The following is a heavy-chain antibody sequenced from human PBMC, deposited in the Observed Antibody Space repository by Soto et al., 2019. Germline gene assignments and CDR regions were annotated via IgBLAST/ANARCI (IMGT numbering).Heavy chain of an antibody. J-gene: IGHJ4*02. CDR1: GYSFTSYW. Sequence: GESLKISCKGSGYSFTSYWIGWVRQMPGKGLEWMGMIYPGDSDTRYSPSFQGQVTISADKSISTAYLQWSSLKASDTAMYYCASHRLGGSGWYVFDYWGQGTLVTVSS. D-gene: IGHD6-19*01. CDR3: ASHRLGGSGWYVFDY. V-gene: IGHV5-51*01. CDR2: IYPGDSDT.